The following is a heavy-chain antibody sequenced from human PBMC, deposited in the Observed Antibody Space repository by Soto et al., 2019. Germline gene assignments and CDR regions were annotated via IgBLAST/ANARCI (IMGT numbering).Heavy chain of an antibody. CDR2: ISAYNGNT. D-gene: IGHD3-22*01. CDR3: ARDLVYDSSGSDAFDS. J-gene: IGHJ3*02. CDR1: GYTFTSYG. V-gene: IGHV1-18*01. Sequence: AAGKVSCKASGYTFTSYGISWVQQAPGQGLEWMGWISAYNGNTNYARKLQGRVTMTTDTSTSTAYMELRSLRSDDTAVYYCARDLVYDSSGSDAFDSSGQRTIVPISS.